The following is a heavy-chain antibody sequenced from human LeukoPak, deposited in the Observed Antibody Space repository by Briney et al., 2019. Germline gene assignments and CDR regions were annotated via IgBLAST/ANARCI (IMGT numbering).Heavy chain of an antibody. V-gene: IGHV1-2*02. CDR3: ARGSRYHDWLSPLDS. J-gene: IGHJ4*02. CDR2: LNPQTGDT. D-gene: IGHD3-9*01. Sequence: ASVKVSCTASGYAFSAYYMHWVRQAPGQGLEWMGWLNPQTGDTHFAQKFQGRVTFTRDTSISTAYMAMSRLRSDDTAVFYCARGSRYHDWLSPLDSWGQRTLVTVSP. CDR1: GYAFSAYY.